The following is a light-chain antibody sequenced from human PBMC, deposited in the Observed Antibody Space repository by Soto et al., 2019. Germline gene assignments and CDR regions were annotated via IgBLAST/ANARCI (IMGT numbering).Light chain of an antibody. CDR1: QSISSW. CDR3: QHYNSYPWT. Sequence: DIQMTQSPSTLSASVGDRVTITCRASQSISSWLAWYQQRPGKAPKLLIYDASSLESGVPSRFSGSGSGIEFTLTISRLQPDDFATYYCQHYNSYPWTFGQGTKVEIK. V-gene: IGKV1-5*01. CDR2: DAS. J-gene: IGKJ1*01.